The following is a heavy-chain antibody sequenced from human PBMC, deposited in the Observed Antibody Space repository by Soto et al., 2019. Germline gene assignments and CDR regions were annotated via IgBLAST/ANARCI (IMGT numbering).Heavy chain of an antibody. CDR1: AFIFSSYG. CDR2: IWFDGSKE. CDR3: ASESEQRVLFSYFALDV. Sequence: QAQLVESGGGVVQPGTSLRLSCAASAFIFSSYGMHWVRQAPDKGMEWVAAIWFDGSKEYYVDSVKGRFTISRDNSKNTLDLQMNSLRVEDTAVYNSASESEQRVLFSYFALDVWGQGTTVTVSS. V-gene: IGHV3-33*01. J-gene: IGHJ6*02. D-gene: IGHD6-25*01.